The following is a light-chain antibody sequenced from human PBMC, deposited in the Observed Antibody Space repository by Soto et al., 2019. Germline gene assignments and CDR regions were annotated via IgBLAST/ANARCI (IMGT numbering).Light chain of an antibody. CDR2: LAS. J-gene: IGKJ1*01. Sequence: DIVMTQSPLSLPVTPGEPASISCRSSQSLLHSNGYHYLDWYVQKPGQSPQLLISLASNRASGVPDRFRGSGSGTEFTLTISSLQSEDFAVYYCQQYNNWPRTFGQGTKVEIK. CDR3: QQYNNWPRT. V-gene: IGKV2-28*01. CDR1: QSLLHSNGYHY.